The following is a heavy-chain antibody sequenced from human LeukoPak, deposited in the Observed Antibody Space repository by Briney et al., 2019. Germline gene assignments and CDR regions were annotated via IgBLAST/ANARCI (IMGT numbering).Heavy chain of an antibody. CDR1: GGSISSSSYY. D-gene: IGHD3-22*01. CDR3: ARPPLRYDSSGYYYYMDV. Sequence: SETLSLTCTVSGGSISSSSYYRGWIRQPPGKGLEWIGSIYYSGSTYYNPSLKSRVTISVDTSKNQFSLKLSSVTAADTAVYYCARPPLRYDSSGYYYYMDVWGKGTTVTVSS. J-gene: IGHJ6*03. CDR2: IYYSGST. V-gene: IGHV4-39*01.